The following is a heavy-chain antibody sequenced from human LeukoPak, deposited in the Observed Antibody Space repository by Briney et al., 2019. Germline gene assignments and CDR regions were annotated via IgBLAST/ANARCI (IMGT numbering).Heavy chain of an antibody. CDR3: ARDERLLSFLK. J-gene: IGHJ4*02. CDR2: ITSSRSYT. CDR1: GFTFSTYN. D-gene: IGHD3-3*01. V-gene: IGHV3-21*01. Sequence: GGSLRLSCAASGFTFSTYNMNWVRQAPGKGLEWVSSITSSRSYTFYADSVKGRFTISRDNAKNSLYLQMNSLRAEDTAIYYCARDERLLSFLKWGQGTLVTVSS.